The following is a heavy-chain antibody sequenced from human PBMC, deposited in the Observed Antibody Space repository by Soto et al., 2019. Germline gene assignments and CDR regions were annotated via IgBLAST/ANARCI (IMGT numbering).Heavy chain of an antibody. V-gene: IGHV3-48*02. J-gene: IGHJ6*02. Sequence: HPGGSLRLSCAASGFTFSSYSMNWVRRAPGKGLEWVSYISSSSSTIYYADSVKGRFTISRDNAKNSLYLQMNSLRDEDTAVYWCMERFLVVSYGMDVWGQGPPVTVPS. CDR1: GFTFSSYS. CDR3: MERFLVVSYGMDV. D-gene: IGHD3-3*01. CDR2: ISSSSSTI.